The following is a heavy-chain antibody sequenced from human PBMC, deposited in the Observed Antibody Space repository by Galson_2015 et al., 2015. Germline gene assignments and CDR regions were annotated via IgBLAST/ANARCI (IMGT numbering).Heavy chain of an antibody. Sequence: SLRLSCAASGFTFSSYSMNWVRQAPGKGLEWVSSFSSSSSYTNYADSVKGRFTISRDNAKNSLYLQMNGLRAEDTAVYYCARGMEMGIVVVTAIPASGGQGTLATVSS. CDR2: FSSSSSYT. CDR1: GFTFSSYS. J-gene: IGHJ4*02. D-gene: IGHD2-21*02. V-gene: IGHV3-21*01. CDR3: ARGMEMGIVVVTAIPAS.